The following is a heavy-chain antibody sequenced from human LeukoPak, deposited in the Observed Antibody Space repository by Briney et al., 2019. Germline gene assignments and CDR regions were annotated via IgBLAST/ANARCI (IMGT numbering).Heavy chain of an antibody. J-gene: IGHJ4*02. CDR3: ARERTAIMSGTAIGGN. V-gene: IGHV3-30*04. CDR1: GFTFSSYA. D-gene: IGHD2-8*02. CDR2: ISYDGNNK. Sequence: GGSLRLSCAASGFTFSSYAMHWVRQAPGKGLEWVAVISYDGNNKYYTDSVKGRFTISRDNAKNSLFLQMNSLTADDTAVYYCARERTAIMSGTAIGGNWGQGTLVTVSS.